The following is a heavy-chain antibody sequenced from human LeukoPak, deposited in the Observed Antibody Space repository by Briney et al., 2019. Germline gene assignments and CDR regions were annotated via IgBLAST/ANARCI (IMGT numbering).Heavy chain of an antibody. CDR2: IRSKANSYAT. CDR3: TSRPYDFWSGYYNQRVTYYMDV. J-gene: IGHJ6*03. Sequence: PGGSLRLSCAASGFTFSGSAMHWVRQASGKGLEWVGRIRSKANSYATAYAASVKGRFTISRDDSKNTAYLQMNSLETEDTAVYYCTSRPYDFWSGYYNQRVTYYMDVWGKGTTVTVSS. D-gene: IGHD3-3*01. V-gene: IGHV3-73*01. CDR1: GFTFSGSA.